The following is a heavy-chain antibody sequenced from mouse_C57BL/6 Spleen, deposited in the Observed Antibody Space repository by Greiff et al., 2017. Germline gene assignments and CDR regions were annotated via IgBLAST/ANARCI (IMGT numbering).Heavy chain of an antibody. CDR2: IYPGDGDT. Sequence: LVESGPELVKPGASVKISCKASGYAFSSSWMNWVKQRPGKGLEWIGRIYPGDGDTNYNGKFKGKATLTADKSSSTAYMQLSSLTSEDSAVYFCARSSYYYGSSPFAYWGQGTLVTVSA. J-gene: IGHJ3*01. CDR1: GYAFSSSW. D-gene: IGHD1-1*01. CDR3: ARSSYYYGSSPFAY. V-gene: IGHV1-82*01.